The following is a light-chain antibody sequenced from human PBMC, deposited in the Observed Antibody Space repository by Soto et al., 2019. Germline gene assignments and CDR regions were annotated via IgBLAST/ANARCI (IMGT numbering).Light chain of an antibody. Sequence: QSALTQPPSASGSPGQSVAISCTGNSSDVGGYNYVSWYQQHPGKAPKLMIYEVNKRPSGVPDRFSGSKSGNTASLTVSGLQAEDEADYYCSSYASSSNVFGTGTKLTVL. V-gene: IGLV2-8*01. CDR3: SSYASSSNV. J-gene: IGLJ1*01. CDR2: EVN. CDR1: SSDVGGYNY.